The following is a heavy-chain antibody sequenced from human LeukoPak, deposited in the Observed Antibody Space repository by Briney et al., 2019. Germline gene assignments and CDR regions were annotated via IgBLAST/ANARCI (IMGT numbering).Heavy chain of an antibody. CDR2: ISFDGSNK. CDR1: GFTFSGYT. Sequence: GGSLRLSCAASGFTFSGYTIHWVRQPPGKGLEWVAVISFDGSNKYYADSVRGRFTISRDNSKNTLYLQMNSLRAEDTAVYYCAREELGSSLGFDPWGQGTLVTVSS. D-gene: IGHD3-16*01. V-gene: IGHV3-30-3*01. J-gene: IGHJ5*02. CDR3: AREELGSSLGFDP.